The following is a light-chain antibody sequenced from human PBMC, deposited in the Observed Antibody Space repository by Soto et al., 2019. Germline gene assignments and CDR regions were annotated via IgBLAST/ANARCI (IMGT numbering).Light chain of an antibody. CDR1: SSDVGGYNY. J-gene: IGLJ1*01. CDR3: SSYVGTNSYV. V-gene: IGLV2-8*01. Sequence: QSVLTQPPSASGSPGQSVTISCTGTSSDVGGYNYVSWYQQHPGKAHKLMIYEVSKRPSGVPDSFSGSKSGNTASLTVSGFQAEDEADYYCSSYVGTNSYVFGTGTKVTVL. CDR2: EVS.